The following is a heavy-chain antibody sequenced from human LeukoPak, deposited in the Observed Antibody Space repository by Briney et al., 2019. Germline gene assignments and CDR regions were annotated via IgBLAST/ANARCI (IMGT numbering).Heavy chain of an antibody. D-gene: IGHD1-14*01. J-gene: IGHJ4*02. CDR2: INHSGST. Sequence: SETLSLTCAVYGGSFSGYYWSWIRQPPGKGLEWLGEINHSGSTNYNPSLKSRVTISVDTSKNQFSLKLSSVTAEDTAVYYCASRNLFEYWGQGTLVTVSS. V-gene: IGHV4-34*01. CDR3: ASRNLFEY. CDR1: GGSFSGYY.